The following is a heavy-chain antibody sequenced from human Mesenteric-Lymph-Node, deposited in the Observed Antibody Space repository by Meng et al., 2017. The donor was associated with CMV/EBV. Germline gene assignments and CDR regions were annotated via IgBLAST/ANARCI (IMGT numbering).Heavy chain of an antibody. D-gene: IGHD2-2*01. V-gene: IGHV3-23*01. CDR1: GFTFSSYE. J-gene: IGHJ5*02. CDR2: IDYSGGST. CDR3: AKSPGSSSSRNYNWFDP. Sequence: GESLKISCAASGFTFSSYEMSWVRQAPGKGLEWVSSIDYSGGSTYYADSVKGRFTISRDNSKNTLYLQMSSLRAEDTAVYYCAKSPGSSSSRNYNWFDPWGQGTLVTVSS.